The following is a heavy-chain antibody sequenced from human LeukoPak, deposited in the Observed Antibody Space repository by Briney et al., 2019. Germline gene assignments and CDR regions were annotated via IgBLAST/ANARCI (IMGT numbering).Heavy chain of an antibody. Sequence: ASVKVSCKASGYTFTSYGINWVRQAPGQGLEWMGWISAHNGNTNYAQKFQGRVTMTTDTSTSTVYMELRSLRSDDTAVYYCAIIPGYNWNDGLRDYWGQGTLVTVSS. CDR3: AIIPGYNWNDGLRDY. V-gene: IGHV1-18*01. CDR1: GYTFTSYG. J-gene: IGHJ4*02. CDR2: ISAHNGNT. D-gene: IGHD1-1*01.